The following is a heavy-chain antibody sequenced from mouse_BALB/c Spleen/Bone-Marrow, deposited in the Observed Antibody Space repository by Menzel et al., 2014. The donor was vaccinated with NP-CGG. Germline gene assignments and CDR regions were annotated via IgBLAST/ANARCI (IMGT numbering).Heavy chain of an antibody. CDR1: GFTFSTYY. V-gene: IGHV5-6-2*01. Sequence: EVKLVESGGGLVKVGESLKLSCAASGFTFSTYYMSWVRQTPEKRLELVAAIYTNDGSTYYPDTVKGRFAISRDNAENTLYLQMSSLKSEDTALYYCARRAFYALDYWGQGTSVTVSP. J-gene: IGHJ4*01. CDR2: IYTNDGST. CDR3: ARRAFYALDY.